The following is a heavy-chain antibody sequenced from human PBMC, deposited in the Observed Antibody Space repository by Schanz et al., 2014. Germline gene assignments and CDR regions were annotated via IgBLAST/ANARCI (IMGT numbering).Heavy chain of an antibody. V-gene: IGHV1-69*09. J-gene: IGHJ6*03. D-gene: IGHD4-17*01. CDR2: IIPILDKT. Sequence: QVQLVQSGAEVKKPGASVRLSCEASGGTFSSSTLTWVRQAPGQGLEWMGRIIPILDKTNYAQKFQGRVTMTADKSTSTVYMEVSSLRSEDTAVYYCARAPVTVGPYHYYMDVWGKGTTVTVSS. CDR1: GGTFSSST. CDR3: ARAPVTVGPYHYYMDV.